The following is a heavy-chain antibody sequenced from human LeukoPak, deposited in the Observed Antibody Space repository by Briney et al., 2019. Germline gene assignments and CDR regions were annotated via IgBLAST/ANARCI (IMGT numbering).Heavy chain of an antibody. J-gene: IGHJ6*03. CDR2: FVASGGAT. V-gene: IGHV3-23*01. CDR3: AKRGIITSGHNYMDV. Sequence: PGGSLRLSCAASGFTFSSYAMNWVRKAPGKGLEWVSVFVASGGATYYADSVKGRFTMSRDNSKNTLYLQMSSLRAEDTAVYYCAKRGIITSGHNYMDVWGKGTTVTVSS. D-gene: IGHD3-16*01. CDR1: GFTFSSYA.